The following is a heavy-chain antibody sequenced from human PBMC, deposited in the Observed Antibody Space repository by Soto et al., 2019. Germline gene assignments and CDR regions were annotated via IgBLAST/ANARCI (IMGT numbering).Heavy chain of an antibody. CDR2: IGYTGTI. D-gene: IGHD3-3*01. CDR3: ASHVHNQGYEYYFDS. Sequence: QLQLQESGPGLVKPSETLSLTCTASGGSISSNSYYWGWIRQSPGKELAWIGSIGYTGTIYYNPSIQSPVTMSVDTSENQIDLRLSSMTAADTAVYYCASHVHNQGYEYYFDSWSQGTLVTVSS. V-gene: IGHV4-39*01. CDR1: GGSISSNSYY. J-gene: IGHJ4*02.